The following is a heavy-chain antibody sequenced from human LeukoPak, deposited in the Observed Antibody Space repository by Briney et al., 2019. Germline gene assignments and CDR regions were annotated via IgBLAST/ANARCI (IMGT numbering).Heavy chain of an antibody. CDR1: GFTFSSYA. J-gene: IGHJ4*02. V-gene: IGHV3-30*04. CDR3: AKGGYQYDSSGHNYFDY. D-gene: IGHD3-22*01. Sequence: GRSLRLSCAASGFTFSSYAMHWVRQAPGKGLEWVAVISYDGSNKYYADSVKGRFTISGDNSKNTLYLQMNSLRAEDTAVYYCAKGGYQYDSSGHNYFDYWGQGTLVTVSS. CDR2: ISYDGSNK.